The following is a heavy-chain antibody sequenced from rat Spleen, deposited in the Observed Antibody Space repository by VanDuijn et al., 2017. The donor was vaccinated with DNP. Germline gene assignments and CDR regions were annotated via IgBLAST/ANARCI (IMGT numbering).Heavy chain of an antibody. V-gene: IGHV2S75*01. D-gene: IGHD1-7*01. CDR2: IWGHGNT. J-gene: IGHJ4*01. CDR1: GFSLTNYG. Sequence: QVQLKESGPVLVQASETLSLTCTVSGFSLTNYGVIWVRLSPGTGLEWMGIIWGHGNTDYNSALKSRLSINRDTSQSQVFLKMNSLQTDDTAIYYCTRESWGYVMDAWGQGVSVTVSS. CDR3: TRESWGYVMDA.